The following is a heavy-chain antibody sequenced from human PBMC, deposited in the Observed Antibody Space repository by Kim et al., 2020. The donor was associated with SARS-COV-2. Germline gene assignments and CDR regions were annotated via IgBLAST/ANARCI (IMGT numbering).Heavy chain of an antibody. CDR3: ARRGASTTVSYYGMDV. D-gene: IGHD4-4*01. V-gene: IGHV1-46*01. Sequence: ASVKVSCKASGYTFTSYYLHWVRQAPGQGFEWMGFINPSDGSTTYAQKFQGRVTMTRDTSGSTVYMELGSLRSEDTAVYYCARRGASTTVSYYGMDVWGQGTTVTDSS. CDR2: INPSDGST. J-gene: IGHJ6*02. CDR1: GYTFTSYY.